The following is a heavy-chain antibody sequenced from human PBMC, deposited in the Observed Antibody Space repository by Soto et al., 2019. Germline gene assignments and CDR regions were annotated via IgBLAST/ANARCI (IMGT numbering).Heavy chain of an antibody. CDR1: SGSITNANW. J-gene: IGHJ4*02. Sequence: QVPLQESGPRLVRPSGTLSLTCTVSSGSITNANWWSWVRQPPGRGLEWIGEIYHSGSTNYNLSLKSRVTLSVDRSKNQLSLRLSSVTAADTAMYYCESRGGGVVLAATTPFDYWGQGTLVTVSS. V-gene: IGHV4-4*02. CDR2: IYHSGST. CDR3: ESRGGGVVLAATTPFDY. D-gene: IGHD2-15*01.